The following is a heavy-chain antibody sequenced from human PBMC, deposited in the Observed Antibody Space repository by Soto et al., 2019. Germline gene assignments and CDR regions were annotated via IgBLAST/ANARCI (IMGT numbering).Heavy chain of an antibody. V-gene: IGHV4-61*01. CDR1: GGSVSSGSYY. CDR2: IYYSGST. Sequence: QVQLQESGPGLVKPSETLSLTCTVSGGSVSSGSYYWSWIRQPPGKGLEWIGYIYYSGSTNYNPSLKSRVTISVDTSKTHFSLKLRSVTAADTAVYYCARGIEIWYQGSYYYGLDVWGQGTTVTVSS. CDR3: ARGIEIWYQGSYYYGLDV. D-gene: IGHD2-2*01. J-gene: IGHJ6*02.